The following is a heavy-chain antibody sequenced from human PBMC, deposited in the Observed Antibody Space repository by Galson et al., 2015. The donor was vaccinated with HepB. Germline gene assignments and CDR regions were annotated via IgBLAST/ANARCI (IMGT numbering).Heavy chain of an antibody. J-gene: IGHJ3*02. CDR1: GFTFSSYW. CDR2: INSDGSST. Sequence: SLRLSCAASGFTFSSYWMHWVRQAPGKGLVWVSRINSDGSSTSYADSVKGRFTISRDDAKNTLYLQMNSLRAEDTAVYYCARGEPELITMIVVVSAFDIWGQGTMVTVSS. V-gene: IGHV3-74*01. CDR3: ARGEPELITMIVVVSAFDI. D-gene: IGHD3-22*01.